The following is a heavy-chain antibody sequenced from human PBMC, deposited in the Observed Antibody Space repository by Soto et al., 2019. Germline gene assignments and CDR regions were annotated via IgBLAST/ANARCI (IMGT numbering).Heavy chain of an antibody. CDR3: ARDDGGYVLY. V-gene: IGHV3-30-3*01. D-gene: IGHD5-12*01. CDR1: AFSFTNAW. J-gene: IGHJ4*02. CDR2: ISYDGSNK. Sequence: PGGSLRLSCVASAFSFTNAWMSWVRQAPGKGLEWVAVISYDGSNKYYADSVKGRFTISRDNSKNTLYLQMNSLRAEDTAVYYCARDDGGYVLYWGQGTLVTVSS.